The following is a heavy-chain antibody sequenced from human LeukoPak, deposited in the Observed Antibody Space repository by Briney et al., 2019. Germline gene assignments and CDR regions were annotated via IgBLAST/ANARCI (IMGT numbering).Heavy chain of an antibody. D-gene: IGHD1-26*01. J-gene: IGHJ5*02. CDR3: ASPELPFVH. V-gene: IGHV1-2*06. Sequence: GASVKVSCKASGYTFTGYYMHWVRQAPGQGLEWMGRINPNSGCTNYAQKVQGRFTMTRDTSISTAYMELSRLRSDDTAVYYCASPELPFVHWGQGTLVTVSS. CDR2: INPNSGCT. CDR1: GYTFTGYY.